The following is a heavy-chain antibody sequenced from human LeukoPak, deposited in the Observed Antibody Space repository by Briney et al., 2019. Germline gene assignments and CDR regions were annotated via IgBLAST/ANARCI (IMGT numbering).Heavy chain of an antibody. Sequence: PGGSLRLSCAASGFTVSSNYMSWVRQAPGKGLEWVSVIYSGGSTYYADSVKGRFTISRDNSKNTLYLQMNSLRAEDTAVYYCAKDEAQIQLWEAMDVWGQGTTVTVSS. J-gene: IGHJ6*02. CDR2: IYSGGST. V-gene: IGHV3-66*02. CDR3: AKDEAQIQLWEAMDV. D-gene: IGHD5-18*01. CDR1: GFTVSSNY.